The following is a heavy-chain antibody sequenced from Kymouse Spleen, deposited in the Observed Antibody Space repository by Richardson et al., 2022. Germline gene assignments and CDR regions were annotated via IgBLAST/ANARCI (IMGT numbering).Heavy chain of an antibody. V-gene: IGHV3-73*02. D-gene: IGHD7-27*02. CDR2: IRSKANSYAT. J-gene: IGHJ4*02. CDR3: TRVFHWGFDY. Sequence: EVQLVESGGGLVQPGGSLKLSCAASGFTFSGSAMHWVRQASGKGLEWVGRIRSKANSYATAYAASVKGRFTISRDDSKNTAYLQMNSLKTEDTAVYYCTRVFHWGFDYWGQGTLVTVSS. CDR1: GFTFSGSA.